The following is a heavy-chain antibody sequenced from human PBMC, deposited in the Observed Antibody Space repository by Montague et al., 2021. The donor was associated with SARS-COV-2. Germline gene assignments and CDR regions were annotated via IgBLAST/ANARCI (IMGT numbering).Heavy chain of an antibody. Sequence: SETLSLTCTVSGDSISSSSYNWGWICQPPGKGLERIGSVHYSGRPYYNPSLKSRVTIYVDTSKNQLSLKLSSVTAADTAVYYCTRHVHMTWPEPSPGFDYWGQGTLVTVSS. CDR3: TRHVHMTWPEPSPGFDY. V-gene: IGHV4-39*01. J-gene: IGHJ4*02. D-gene: IGHD1-1*01. CDR1: GDSISSSSYN. CDR2: VHYSGRP.